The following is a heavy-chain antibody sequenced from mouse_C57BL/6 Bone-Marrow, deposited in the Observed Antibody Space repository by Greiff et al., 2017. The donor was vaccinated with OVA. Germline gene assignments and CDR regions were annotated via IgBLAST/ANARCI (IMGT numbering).Heavy chain of an antibody. V-gene: IGHV1-52*01. J-gene: IGHJ1*03. CDR1: GYTFTSYW. CDR3: ARRGYGSSYWYFDV. D-gene: IGHD1-1*01. CDR2: IDPSDSET. Sequence: VKLQQPGAELVRPGSSVKLSCKASGYTFTSYWMHWVKQRPIQGLEWIGNIDPSDSETHYNQKFKDKATLTVDKSSSTAYMQLSSLTSEDSAVYYCARRGYGSSYWYFDVWGTGTTVTVSS.